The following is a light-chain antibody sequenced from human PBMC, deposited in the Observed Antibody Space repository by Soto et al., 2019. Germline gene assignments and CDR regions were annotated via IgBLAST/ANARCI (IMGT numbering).Light chain of an antibody. V-gene: IGKV1-5*03. CDR1: QSISSW. Sequence: IQMTQSHSTLSASVGDRVTITCRASQSISSWSAWYQQKPGKAPKLLIYKASSLESGVPSRFSGSGSGTEFTLTISSLQPDDFATYYCQQYNSYSRTFAQGTKV. J-gene: IGKJ1*01. CDR2: KAS. CDR3: QQYNSYSRT.